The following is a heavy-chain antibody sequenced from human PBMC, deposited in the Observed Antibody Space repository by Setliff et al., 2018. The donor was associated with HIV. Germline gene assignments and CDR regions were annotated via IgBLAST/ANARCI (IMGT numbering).Heavy chain of an antibody. CDR1: GYTFTNFY. V-gene: IGHV1-46*01. J-gene: IGHJ6*03. CDR2: INPGGGNT. Sequence: ASVKVSCKASGYTFTNFYMHWVRQAPGQGLEWMGIINPGGGNTRYAQRFQGRVSMTRDTSTSTVYMELSSLRSEDTAVYYCARVQVGDPYYSYYYMDVWGEGTTVTVSS. D-gene: IGHD2-8*02. CDR3: ARVQVGDPYYSYYYMDV.